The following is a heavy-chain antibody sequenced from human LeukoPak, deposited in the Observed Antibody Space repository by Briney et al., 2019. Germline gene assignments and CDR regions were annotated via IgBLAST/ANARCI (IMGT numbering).Heavy chain of an antibody. Sequence: GGSLRLSCAVSGFTFSAYCMHWVRQAPGKGLEWVAFIRYDGSNKYYADSVKGRFTISRDNSKNTVYLQMNSLRPEDTAMYHCAKEYSGSFEYWGQGTLVIVSS. CDR2: IRYDGSNK. CDR1: GFTFSAYC. V-gene: IGHV3-30*02. D-gene: IGHD1-26*01. CDR3: AKEYSGSFEY. J-gene: IGHJ4*02.